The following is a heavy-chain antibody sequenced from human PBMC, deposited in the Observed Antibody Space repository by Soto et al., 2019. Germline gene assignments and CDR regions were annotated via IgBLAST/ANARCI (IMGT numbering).Heavy chain of an antibody. CDR3: ARPDILTGYYRYYFDY. CDR1: GFTFSSYA. CDR2: ISYDGSNK. Sequence: QVQLVECGGGVVQPGRSLRLSCAASGFTFSSYAMHWVRQAPGKGLEWVAVISYDGSNKYYADSVKGRFTISRDNSKNTLYLQMNSLRAEDTAVYDCARPDILTGYYRYYFDYWGQGSLVTVSS. V-gene: IGHV3-30-3*01. J-gene: IGHJ4*02. D-gene: IGHD3-9*01.